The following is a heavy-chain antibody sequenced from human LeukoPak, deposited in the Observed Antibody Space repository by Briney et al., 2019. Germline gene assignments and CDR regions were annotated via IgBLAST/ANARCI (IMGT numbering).Heavy chain of an antibody. D-gene: IGHD4-17*01. V-gene: IGHV3-23*01. CDR1: GFTFRNFA. CDR3: AKYRTTADTTEFDP. CDR2: ITDTGDAT. Sequence: HAGGSRRLSCAASGFTFRNFAMAWVRQAPGKRLEWVSSITDTGDATGYTESVKGRFTISRDNSKGTVWLQMNSLRADDTAVYYCAKYRTTADTTEFDPWGQGTLVTVSS. J-gene: IGHJ5*02.